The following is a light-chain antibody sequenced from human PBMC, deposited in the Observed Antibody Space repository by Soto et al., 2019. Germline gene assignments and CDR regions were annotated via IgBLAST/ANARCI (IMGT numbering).Light chain of an antibody. Sequence: QSALTQPPSASGSPGQSVTISCTGTSSDVGGYNYVSWYQQHPGKAPKLMIYEVNKRPSGVPARLSGSMSGNTASLTVSGLQAEDEGDYYCSSHAGSKRVFGTGTKLTVL. V-gene: IGLV2-8*01. CDR1: SSDVGGYNY. J-gene: IGLJ1*01. CDR3: SSHAGSKRV. CDR2: EVN.